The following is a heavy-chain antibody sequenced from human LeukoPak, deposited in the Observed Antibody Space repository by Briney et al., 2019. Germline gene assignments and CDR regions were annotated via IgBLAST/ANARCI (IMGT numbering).Heavy chain of an antibody. CDR3: ARRRYNWNAIDY. CDR2: ISSSGSTL. J-gene: IGHJ4*02. CDR1: GFTFSDYY. Sequence: GGSLRLSCAASGFTFSDYYMSWIRQAPGKGLEWVSYISSSGSTLYYADSVKGRITISRDNAKNSLYLQMNSPRAEDTAVYYCARRRYNWNAIDYWGQGTLVTVSS. D-gene: IGHD1-20*01. V-gene: IGHV3-11*01.